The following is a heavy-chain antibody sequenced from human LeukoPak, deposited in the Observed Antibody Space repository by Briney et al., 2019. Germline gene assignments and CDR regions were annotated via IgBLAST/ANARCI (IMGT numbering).Heavy chain of an antibody. CDR1: GGSFSGYY. J-gene: IGHJ5*02. D-gene: IGHD6-13*01. Sequence: SETLSLTCAVYGGSFSGYYWSWIRQPPGKGLEWIGEINHSGSTNYNPSLKSRVTISVDTSKNQLSLKLSSVTAADTAVYYCARALEAAGFNWFDPWGQGTLVTVSS. CDR3: ARALEAAGFNWFDP. V-gene: IGHV4-34*01. CDR2: INHSGST.